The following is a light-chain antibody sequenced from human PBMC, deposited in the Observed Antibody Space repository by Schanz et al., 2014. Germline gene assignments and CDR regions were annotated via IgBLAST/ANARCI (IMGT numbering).Light chain of an antibody. CDR3: CSYAGSYTFAV. J-gene: IGLJ3*02. Sequence: QSALTQPPSVSGSPGQTVTISCTGTSSDVGIFDYVSWYEHHPGTVPRPMISNGNPRPSGVPDRFSGSKSGNPASMTISGLQAEDEADYYCCSYAGSYTFAVFGGGTKLTVL. V-gene: IGLV2-11*01. CDR2: NGN. CDR1: SSDVGIFDY.